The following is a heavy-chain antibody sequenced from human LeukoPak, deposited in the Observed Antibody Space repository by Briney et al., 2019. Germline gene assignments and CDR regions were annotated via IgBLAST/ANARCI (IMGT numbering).Heavy chain of an antibody. J-gene: IGHJ4*02. CDR3: ARGPEDDTVSHFDY. Sequence: PSETLSLTCTVSGGSISSGGYYWRWIRQPPGKGLEWIGYIYYSGSTYYNPSLKSRVTISVDTSKNQFSLKLSSVTAADTAVYYCARGPEDDTVSHFDYWGQGTLVTVSS. CDR1: GGSISSGGYY. V-gene: IGHV4-31*03. D-gene: IGHD4-17*01. CDR2: IYYSGST.